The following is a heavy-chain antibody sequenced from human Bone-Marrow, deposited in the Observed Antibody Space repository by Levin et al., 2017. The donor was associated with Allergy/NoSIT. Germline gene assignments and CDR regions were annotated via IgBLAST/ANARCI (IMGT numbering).Heavy chain of an antibody. J-gene: IGHJ6*02. Sequence: GESLNISCAASGFNFSIYWMHWVRQAPGKGLAWVSRMNIDGSKTIYADSVKGRFTISRDNAKNTLYLQMNSLRAEDTALYYCARVARFMVGTTAHYGLDVWGQGTSVTVS. D-gene: IGHD1-7*01. CDR3: ARVARFMVGTTAHYGLDV. V-gene: IGHV3-74*01. CDR1: GFNFSIYW. CDR2: MNIDGSKT.